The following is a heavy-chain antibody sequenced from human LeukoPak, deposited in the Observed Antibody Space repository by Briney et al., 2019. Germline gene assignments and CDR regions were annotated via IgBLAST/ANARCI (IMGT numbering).Heavy chain of an antibody. CDR3: ARGEAAAGTWRAWFDP. CDR2: IYYSGST. J-gene: IGHJ5*02. D-gene: IGHD6-13*01. CDR1: GGSISSYY. Sequence: PSETLSLTCTVSGGSISSYYWSWIRQPPGKGLEWIGYIYYSGSTNYNPSLKSRVTISVDTSKNQFSLKLSSVTAADTAVYYCARGEAAAGTWRAWFDPWGQGTLVTVSS. V-gene: IGHV4-59*01.